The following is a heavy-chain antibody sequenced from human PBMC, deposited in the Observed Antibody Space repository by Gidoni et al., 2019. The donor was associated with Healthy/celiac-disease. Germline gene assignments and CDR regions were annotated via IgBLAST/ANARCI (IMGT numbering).Heavy chain of an antibody. Sequence: QVQLVQSGAEVKKPGSSVKVFCNASGGTFSSYAISWVRQAPGQGLEWMGGIIPIFGTANYAQKFQGRVTITADESTSTAYMELSSLRSEDTAVYYCAREGYCSGGSCYSPYFDYWGQGTLVTVSS. CDR2: IIPIFGTA. CDR1: GGTFSSYA. J-gene: IGHJ4*02. CDR3: AREGYCSGGSCYSPYFDY. D-gene: IGHD2-15*01. V-gene: IGHV1-69*01.